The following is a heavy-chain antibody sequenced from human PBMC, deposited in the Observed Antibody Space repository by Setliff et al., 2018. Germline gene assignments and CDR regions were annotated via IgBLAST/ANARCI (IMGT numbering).Heavy chain of an antibody. CDR2: VRFDGSYK. J-gene: IGHJ4*02. CDR3: AKELIEVMMTGLEF. Sequence: PGESLKISCAASGFVFGTYGMHWVRQAPGKGLDWVASVRFDGSYKVYADSVRGRFTISRDNAKNSLYLQMNSLRAEDSAVYYCAKELIEVMMTGLEFWGQGTMVTVSS. CDR1: GFVFGTYG. D-gene: IGHD3-22*01. V-gene: IGHV3-30*02.